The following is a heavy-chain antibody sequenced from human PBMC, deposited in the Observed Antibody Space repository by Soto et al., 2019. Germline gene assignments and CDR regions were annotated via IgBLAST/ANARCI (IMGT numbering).Heavy chain of an antibody. CDR3: ARELTTPYAFDI. D-gene: IGHD4-17*01. J-gene: IGHJ3*02. Sequence: VKVSCKAPGYTFTSYGISWVRQAPGQGLEWMGRIIPILGIANYAQKFQGRVTITADKSTSTAYMELSSLRSEDTAVYYCARELTTPYAFDIWGQGTMVTVSS. V-gene: IGHV1-69*10. CDR2: IIPILGIA. CDR1: GYTFTSYG.